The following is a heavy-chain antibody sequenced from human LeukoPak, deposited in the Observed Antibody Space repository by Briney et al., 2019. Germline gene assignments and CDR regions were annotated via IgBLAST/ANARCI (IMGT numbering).Heavy chain of an antibody. CDR3: ARHSRTYYDFDY. CDR2: IYYSGST. V-gene: IGHV4-59*08. D-gene: IGHD1-26*01. J-gene: IGHJ4*02. CDR1: GGSISSYY. Sequence: PSETLSLTCTVSGGSISSYYWSWIRQPPGKGLEWIGYIYYSGSTNYNPSLQSRVTTSVDTSKNQFSLKLNSVTAADTAVYYCARHSRTYYDFDYWGQGTLVTVSS.